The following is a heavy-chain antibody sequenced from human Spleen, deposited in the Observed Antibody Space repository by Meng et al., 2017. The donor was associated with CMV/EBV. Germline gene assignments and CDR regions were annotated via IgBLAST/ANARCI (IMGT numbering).Heavy chain of an antibody. CDR1: GFTFSTYW. J-gene: IGHJ4*02. CDR2: INSAGSLT. CDR3: ARGMGDY. D-gene: IGHD2-8*01. Sequence: VQLVGSGGGLCPPGGSLRLSWAASGFTFSTYWMHWVRQDPGKGPVWVSRINSAGSLTSYADSVKGRFTISRDNAKDTLYLQMDGLRADDTAIYFCARGMGDYWGQGSLVTVSS. V-gene: IGHV3-74*01.